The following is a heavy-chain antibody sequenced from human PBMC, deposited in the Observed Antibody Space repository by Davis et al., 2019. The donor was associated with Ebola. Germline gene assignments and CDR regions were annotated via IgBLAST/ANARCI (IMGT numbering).Heavy chain of an antibody. V-gene: IGHV1-69*13. Sequence: SVKVSCKASGDTFISYAVSWVRQAPGRGPEWMGGIIPMFRSPNYAEKFLDRVTITADESTKTVYMEMRSLRPEDTAVYFCARGQTGFYFDSSDSPSWFDPWGQGTQVTVSS. D-gene: IGHD3-22*01. CDR2: IIPMFRSP. CDR1: GDTFISYA. CDR3: ARGQTGFYFDSSDSPSWFDP. J-gene: IGHJ5*02.